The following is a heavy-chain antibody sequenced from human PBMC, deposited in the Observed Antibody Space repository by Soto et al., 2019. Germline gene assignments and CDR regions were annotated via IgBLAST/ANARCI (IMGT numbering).Heavy chain of an antibody. CDR1: GFTFSSYW. CDR2: INSDGSST. D-gene: IGHD5-12*01. Sequence: EVQLVESGGGLVQPGGSLRLSCAASGFTFSSYWMHWVRQAPGKGLVWVSRINSDGSSTSYADSVKGRFTISRDNAKNTLYLQMNSVRAEDTAVYYRARNSGYDWEGLDYWGQGTLVTVSS. J-gene: IGHJ4*02. CDR3: ARNSGYDWEGLDY. V-gene: IGHV3-74*01.